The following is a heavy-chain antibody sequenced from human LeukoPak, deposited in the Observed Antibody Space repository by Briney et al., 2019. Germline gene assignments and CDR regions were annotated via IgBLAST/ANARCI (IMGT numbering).Heavy chain of an antibody. J-gene: IGHJ6*02. D-gene: IGHD6-13*01. CDR2: VYYTGSS. CDR1: GGSINDHA. CDR3: ARLSRIATAGAFSYHSLDI. V-gene: IGHV4-59*11. Sequence: SETLSLTCTVSGGSINDHAWCWIRQPPGRGLEWIGCVYYTGSSEYNASLKSRLTISTDTSNNQLSLKVTSVTAADTAIYSCARLSRIATAGAFSYHSLDIRGLGTTVTVSS.